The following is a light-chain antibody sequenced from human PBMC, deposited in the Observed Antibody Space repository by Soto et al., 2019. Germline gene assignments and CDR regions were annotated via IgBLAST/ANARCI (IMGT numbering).Light chain of an antibody. CDR2: RNN. CDR1: ISNLGSNF. V-gene: IGLV1-47*01. Sequence: QSVLTQPPSASGTPGQRVTISCSGSISNLGSNFIYWYQQLPGAAPKLLISRNNERPSGGPARFSGSKSGTSASLAISGLRSEDEADYHCAAWDDSLSAVVFGGGTKLTVL. J-gene: IGLJ3*02. CDR3: AAWDDSLSAVV.